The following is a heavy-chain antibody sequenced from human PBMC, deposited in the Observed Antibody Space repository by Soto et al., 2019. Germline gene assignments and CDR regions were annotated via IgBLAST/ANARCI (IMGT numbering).Heavy chain of an antibody. CDR2: IYYSGST. CDR1: GGSISSSSYY. D-gene: IGHD6-13*01. J-gene: IGHJ5*02. Sequence: SETLSLTCTVSGGSISSSSYYWGWIRQPPGKGLEWIGSIYYSGSTYYNPSLKSRVTISVDTSKNQFSLKLSSVTAADTAVYYCASLAGSSSWYQDLFAPRGQGSSVTVSS. V-gene: IGHV4-39*01. CDR3: ASLAGSSSWYQDLFAP.